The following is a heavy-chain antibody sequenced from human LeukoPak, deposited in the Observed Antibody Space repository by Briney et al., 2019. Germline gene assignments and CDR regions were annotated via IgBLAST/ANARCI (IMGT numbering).Heavy chain of an antibody. V-gene: IGHV4-4*07. D-gene: IGHD3-10*01. J-gene: IGHJ6*03. CDR3: ARVYGKVRGKYSYQMDV. CDR2: IYTTGST. CDR1: GDSITSYS. Sequence: SETLSLTCSVSGDSITSYSRSWIRQPAGKGLEWIGRIYTTGSTNYNPSVKSRVTMSVDASKNEFSLKLTSVTAADTAVYYCARVYGKVRGKYSYQMDVWGNGTTVTVSS.